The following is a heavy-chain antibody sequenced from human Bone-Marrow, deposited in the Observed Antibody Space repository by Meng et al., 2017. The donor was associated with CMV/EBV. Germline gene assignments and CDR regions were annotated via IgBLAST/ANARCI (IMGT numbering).Heavy chain of an antibody. CDR3: LYSNYGFDY. CDR2: IYSGGST. D-gene: IGHD4-11*01. CDR1: GFTVSSNY. Sequence: GESLKISCAASGFTVSSNYMSWVRQAPGKGLEWVSVIYSGGSTYYADSLKGRFTISRDNSKNTLYLQMNSLRAEDKAVYYCLYSNYGFDYWGQGTLVTVSS. V-gene: IGHV3-66*02. J-gene: IGHJ4*02.